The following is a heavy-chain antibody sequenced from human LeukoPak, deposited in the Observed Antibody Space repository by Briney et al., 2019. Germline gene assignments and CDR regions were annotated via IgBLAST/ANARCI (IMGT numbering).Heavy chain of an antibody. J-gene: IGHJ3*02. D-gene: IGHD1-1*01. CDR3: ARHNDRTRGAFDI. V-gene: IGHV1-3*01. Sequence: GASVKVSCKASGCTFTSYAIHWVRQSPGHRVEWMGWIKAGNGNTKYARKFQGRVTFTRDTSASTAYMELSSLSSEDTAVYYCARHNDRTRGAFDIWGQGTMVTVSS. CDR1: GCTFTSYA. CDR2: IKAGNGNT.